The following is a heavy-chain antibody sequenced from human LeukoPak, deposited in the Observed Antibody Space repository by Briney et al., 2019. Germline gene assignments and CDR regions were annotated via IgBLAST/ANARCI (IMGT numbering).Heavy chain of an antibody. CDR1: GYTFTSYY. CDR2: INPSGGST. J-gene: IGHJ4*02. V-gene: IGHV1-46*01. CDR3: ARAVTTVFFDY. Sequence: ASVKVSCKASGYTFTSYYMHWVRQAPGQGLEWMGIINPSGGSTGYAQKFQGRVTMTRDTSTSTVYMELSSLRSEDTAVYYCARAVTTVFFDYWGQGTLVTVSS. D-gene: IGHD4-11*01.